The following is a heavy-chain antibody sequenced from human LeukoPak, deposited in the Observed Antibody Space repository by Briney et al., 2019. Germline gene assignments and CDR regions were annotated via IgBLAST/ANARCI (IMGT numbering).Heavy chain of an antibody. CDR1: GFTFSDYY. J-gene: IGHJ4*02. CDR3: AREMVGASTKAIDY. D-gene: IGHD1-26*01. CDR2: ISSSGSTI. V-gene: IGHV3-11*04. Sequence: GGSLRLSCAASGFTFSDYYMSWIRQAPGKGLEWVSYISSSGSTIYYADSVKGRFIISRDNAKNSLCLQMDSLRAEETAVYYCAREMVGASTKAIDYWGQGTLVTVSS.